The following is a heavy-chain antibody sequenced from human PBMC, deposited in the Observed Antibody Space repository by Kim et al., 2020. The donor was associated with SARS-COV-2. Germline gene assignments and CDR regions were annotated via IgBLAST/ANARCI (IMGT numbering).Heavy chain of an antibody. Sequence: GGSLRLSCAASGFTFSDYYMSWIRQAPGKGLEWVSYISSSSSTIYYADSVKGRFTISRDNAKNSLYLQMNSLRAEDTAMYYCARVTRITIFGVVIIGAFDIWGQGTMVTVSS. CDR3: ARVTRITIFGVVIIGAFDI. D-gene: IGHD3-3*01. V-gene: IGHV3-11*01. CDR2: ISSSSSTI. J-gene: IGHJ3*02. CDR1: GFTFSDYY.